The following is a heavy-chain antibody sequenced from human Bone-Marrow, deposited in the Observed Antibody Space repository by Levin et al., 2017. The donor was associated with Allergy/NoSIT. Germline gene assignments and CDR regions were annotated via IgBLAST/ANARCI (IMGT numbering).Heavy chain of an antibody. Sequence: GESLKISCAVSGFTVGNHYMSWVRQAPGKGLEWVSLIYSGGSTYYADSVKGRFTISRDSSKNTLYLQMNNLRVEDTAVYYCARDPPGLAAAGSGYWGQGTLVTVSS. J-gene: IGHJ4*02. D-gene: IGHD6-13*01. CDR2: IYSGGST. CDR3: ARDPPGLAAAGSGY. V-gene: IGHV3-66*01. CDR1: GFTVGNHY.